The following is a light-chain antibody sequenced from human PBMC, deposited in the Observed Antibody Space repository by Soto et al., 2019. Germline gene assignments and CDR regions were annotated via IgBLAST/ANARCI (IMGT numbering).Light chain of an antibody. J-gene: IGLJ1*01. CDR1: SSDVGGYNF. CDR2: DVS. Sequence: QSALTQPRSVSGSPGQSVTISCTGTSSDVGGYNFVSWYHQHPGKAPKLMIYDVSKRPSGVPDRFSGYKSGNTASLTISGLQAEDEADYYCCSYAGRYTWVFGTGTKVTVL. V-gene: IGLV2-11*01. CDR3: CSYAGRYTWV.